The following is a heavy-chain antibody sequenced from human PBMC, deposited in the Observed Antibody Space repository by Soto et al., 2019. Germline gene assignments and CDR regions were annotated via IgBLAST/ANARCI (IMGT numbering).Heavy chain of an antibody. CDR3: ARGGGYYGSGSYYNDFDY. CDR1: GGSISSYY. Sequence: SETLSLTCTVSGGSISSYYWSWVRQPPGKGLEWIGYIYYSGSTNYNPSLKGRVTISVDTSKNQFSLKLSSVTAADTAVYYCARGGGYYGSGSYYNDFDYWGQGTLVTVSS. J-gene: IGHJ4*02. D-gene: IGHD3-10*01. CDR2: IYYSGST. V-gene: IGHV4-59*12.